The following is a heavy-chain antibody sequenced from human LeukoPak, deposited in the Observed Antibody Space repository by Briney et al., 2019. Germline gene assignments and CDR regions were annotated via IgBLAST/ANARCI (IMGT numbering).Heavy chain of an antibody. J-gene: IGHJ3*02. Sequence: PGGSLRLSWAAAGFTVSSNYTSWARQDRGKGLGWVTDIYSGGSTYNVDSVKGRFTISRDNAKNTLYLQRNSLRAEDTAVYYCARDISSRHIVMVTAILGQTDAFDIWGQGTMVTVSS. D-gene: IGHD2-21*02. CDR3: ARDISSRHIVMVTAILGQTDAFDI. CDR2: IYSGGST. CDR1: GFTVSSNY. V-gene: IGHV3-66*02.